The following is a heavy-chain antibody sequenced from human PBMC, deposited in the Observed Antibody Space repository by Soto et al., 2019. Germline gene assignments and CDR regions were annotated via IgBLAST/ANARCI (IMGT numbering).Heavy chain of an antibody. J-gene: IGHJ3*02. V-gene: IGHV4-59*04. CDR2: IYYSGST. Sequence: SETLSLTCTVSGGSISSYYWSWIRQPPGKGLEWIGYIYYSGSTYYNPSLKSRVTISVDTSKNQFSLKLSSVTAADTAVYYCASPPGIAVAGTGALDIWGQGTMVTVSS. CDR1: GGSISSYY. CDR3: ASPPGIAVAGTGALDI. D-gene: IGHD6-19*01.